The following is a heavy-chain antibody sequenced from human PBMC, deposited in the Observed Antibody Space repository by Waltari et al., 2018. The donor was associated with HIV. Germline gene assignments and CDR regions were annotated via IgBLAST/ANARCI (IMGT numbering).Heavy chain of an antibody. J-gene: IGHJ6*02. Sequence: EVQLVESGGGLVKPGGSLRVSCAASGFTFRNAWVSWVRQAPGKGLEWVGHIKTKADGGAADYAAPVKGRFTISRDDSKNTLYLQMDSLKTEDTAVYYCTTSMIRKVSYYYGMDVWGQGTTVTVSS. CDR1: GFTFRNAW. CDR2: IKTKADGGAA. V-gene: IGHV3-15*01. CDR3: TTSMIRKVSYYYGMDV. D-gene: IGHD3-10*01.